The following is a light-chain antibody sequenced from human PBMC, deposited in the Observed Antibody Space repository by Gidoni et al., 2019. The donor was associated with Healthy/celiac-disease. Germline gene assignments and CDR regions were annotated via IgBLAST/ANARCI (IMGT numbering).Light chain of an antibody. J-gene: IGKJ2*01. CDR2: WAS. CDR3: QQYYSTPPYT. V-gene: IGKV4-1*01. Sequence: DIVMTQSPDSLAGSLGERATLNCKSSQSVLYSSNNKNYLAWYQQKTGQPPKLLIYWASTRESGVPDRFSGSGSGTDFTLTNSSLQAEDVAVYYCQQYYSTPPYTFGQGTKLEIK. CDR1: QSVLYSSNNKNY.